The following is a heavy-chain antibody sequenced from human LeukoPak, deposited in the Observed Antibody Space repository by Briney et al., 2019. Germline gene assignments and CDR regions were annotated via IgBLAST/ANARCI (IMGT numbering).Heavy chain of an antibody. J-gene: IGHJ3*01. CDR3: ARARITMMAFDV. V-gene: IGHV1-8*01. D-gene: IGHD3-22*01. CDR2: MNPNNGNT. CDR1: GYTFTSFD. Sequence: ASVKVSCKASGYTFTSFDINWVRQATGQGLEWMGWMNPNNGNTGFVQKFQGRVTMTRNTSISTAYMELSSPRSDDTAVYYCARARITMMAFDVWGQGTVVTVSS.